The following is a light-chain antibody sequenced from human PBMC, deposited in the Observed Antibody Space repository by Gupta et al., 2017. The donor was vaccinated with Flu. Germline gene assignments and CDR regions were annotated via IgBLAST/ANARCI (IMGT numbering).Light chain of an antibody. Sequence: DIQMTQSPSSLSASVGDTVTITCRASQGIRDYLGWYQQKPGRAPKLLISATYNLQSGVRSRFSGTAAGTEFTLTISSLQAEDFATYYCLQQFSYPWTFGQGTKVDIK. CDR3: LQQFSYPWT. CDR1: QGIRDY. V-gene: IGKV1-17*01. J-gene: IGKJ1*01. CDR2: ATY.